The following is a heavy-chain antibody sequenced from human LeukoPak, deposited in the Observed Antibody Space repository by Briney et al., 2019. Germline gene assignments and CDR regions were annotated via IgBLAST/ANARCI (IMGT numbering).Heavy chain of an antibody. J-gene: IGHJ4*02. V-gene: IGHV3-9*01. D-gene: IGHD3-10*01. CDR3: AKDIRWFGELSSSYFDY. Sequence: GGSLRLSCAASGFTFDDYAMYWVRQAPGKGLEWVSGISWNSGSIGYADSVKGRFTISRDNAKNSLYLQMNSLRAEDTALYYCAKDIRWFGELSSSYFDYWGQGTLVTVSS. CDR1: GFTFDDYA. CDR2: ISWNSGSI.